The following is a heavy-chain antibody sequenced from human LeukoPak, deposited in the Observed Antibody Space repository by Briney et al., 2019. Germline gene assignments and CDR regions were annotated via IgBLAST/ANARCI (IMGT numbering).Heavy chain of an antibody. CDR2: ISYDGSNK. Sequence: PGGSLRLSCAASGSTFSSYGMHWVRQAPGKGLEWVAVISYDGSNKYYADSVKGRSTISRDNSKNTLYLQMNSLRAEDTAVYYCAKEGSGWYETDYWGQGTLVTVSS. CDR1: GSTFSSYG. D-gene: IGHD6-19*01. CDR3: AKEGSGWYETDY. J-gene: IGHJ4*02. V-gene: IGHV3-30*18.